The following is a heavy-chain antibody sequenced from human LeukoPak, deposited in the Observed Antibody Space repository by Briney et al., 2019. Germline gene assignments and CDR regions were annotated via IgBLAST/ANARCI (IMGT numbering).Heavy chain of an antibody. CDR1: GFTFSSYA. V-gene: IGHV3-30*04. CDR2: ISYDGSNK. Sequence: GGSLRLSCAASGFTFSSYAMHWVRQAPGKGLEWVAVISYDGSNKYYADSVKARFTISRDNSKNTLYLQMNSLRAEDTAVYYCAKDMDVGDYGSGDYFDYCGQGTLVTVSS. D-gene: IGHD3-10*01. J-gene: IGHJ4*02. CDR3: AKDMDVGDYGSGDYFDY.